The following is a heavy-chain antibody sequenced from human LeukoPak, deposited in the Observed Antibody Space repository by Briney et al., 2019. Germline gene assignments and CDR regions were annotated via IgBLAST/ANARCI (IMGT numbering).Heavy chain of an antibody. J-gene: IGHJ5*02. CDR2: ISTYNGDT. D-gene: IGHD3-9*01. Sequence: GASVKVSCKASGYPFTTYGITWVRQAPGQGLEWMGWISTYNGDTNYARKFQGRVTMTTDTSTSTAYIELRSLTSDDTAAYYCARDWWGYDVLTGDNWFDPWGQGTLVTVSS. CDR3: ARDWWGYDVLTGDNWFDP. V-gene: IGHV1-18*01. CDR1: GYPFTTYG.